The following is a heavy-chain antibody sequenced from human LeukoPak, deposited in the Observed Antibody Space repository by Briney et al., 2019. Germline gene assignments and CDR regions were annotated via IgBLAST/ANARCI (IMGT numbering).Heavy chain of an antibody. CDR2: IDGDGSST. CDR1: GFTFSSYW. Sequence: SGGSLRLSCAASGFTFSSYWMHWVRQAPGKGLVWVSRIDGDGSSTNYADSVKGRFTISRDNARNTLYLQMNSLRAGDTAVYYCARSIVGACFDCWGQGTLVTVSS. D-gene: IGHD1-26*01. J-gene: IGHJ4*02. CDR3: ARSIVGACFDC. V-gene: IGHV3-74*01.